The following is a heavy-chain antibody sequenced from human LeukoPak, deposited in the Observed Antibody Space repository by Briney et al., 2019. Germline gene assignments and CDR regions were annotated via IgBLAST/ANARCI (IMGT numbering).Heavy chain of an antibody. J-gene: IGHJ3*02. Sequence: GGSLRLSCAASGFTFSNYAMSWFRQAPGKGLEWVSDLSANGGAYTNYVGSVKGRFTISRDNSKNTLYLQMNSLRAEDTAVYYCARKWNGAFDIWDQGTMVTVSS. CDR2: LSANGGAYT. CDR3: ARKWNGAFDI. V-gene: IGHV3-23*01. CDR1: GFTFSNYA. D-gene: IGHD1-1*01.